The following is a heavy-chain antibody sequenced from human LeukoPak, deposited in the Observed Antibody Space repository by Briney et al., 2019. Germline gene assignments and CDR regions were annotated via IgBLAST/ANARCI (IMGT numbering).Heavy chain of an antibody. CDR1: GFTFSSYG. J-gene: IGHJ6*03. V-gene: IGHV3-30*02. CDR2: IRYDGSNK. CDR3: GEGYGWGASYYYYHLDV. Sequence: GGSLRLSCAASGFTFSSYGMHWVRQAPGKGLEWVAFIRYDGSNKYYADSVKGRFTISRDNPKNTLYLQMNSLRAGDRAVYYCGEGYGWGASYYYYHLDVWGKGTTVNISS. D-gene: IGHD3-16*01.